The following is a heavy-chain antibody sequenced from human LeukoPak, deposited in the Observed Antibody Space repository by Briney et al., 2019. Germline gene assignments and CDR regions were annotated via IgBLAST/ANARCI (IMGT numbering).Heavy chain of an antibody. Sequence: SETLSLTCTVSGGSISSSTYYWRWIRQHPGKGLEWIGSMNYSGNTYFNPSLKSRVTISVDTSKNQFSLNLSSVTAADTALYYWARREVGGFTYGFSSYGHYFDSWGQGTLVTVSS. D-gene: IGHD3-16*01. CDR3: ARREVGGFTYGFSSYGHYFDS. CDR2: MNYSGNT. V-gene: IGHV4-39*01. J-gene: IGHJ4*02. CDR1: GGSISSSTYY.